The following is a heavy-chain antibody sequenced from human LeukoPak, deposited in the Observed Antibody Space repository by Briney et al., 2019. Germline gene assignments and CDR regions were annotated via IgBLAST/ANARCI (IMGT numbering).Heavy chain of an antibody. CDR2: ISAYNGST. Sequence: ASVKVSCKASGYTFTSYGISWVRQAPGQGLEWMGWISAYNGSTNYAQKLQGRVTMTTDTSTSTAYMELRSLRSDDTAVYYCARDKSDWNYPVGYYYYYMDVWGKGTTVTVSS. CDR1: GYTFTSYG. J-gene: IGHJ6*03. D-gene: IGHD1-7*01. V-gene: IGHV1-18*01. CDR3: ARDKSDWNYPVGYYYYYMDV.